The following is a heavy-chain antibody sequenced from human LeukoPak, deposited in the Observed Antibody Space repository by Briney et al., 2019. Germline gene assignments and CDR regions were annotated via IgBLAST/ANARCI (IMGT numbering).Heavy chain of an antibody. V-gene: IGHV1-18*04. D-gene: IGHD3-10*01. Sequence: ASVKVSCKASGYTFTSHGISWVRQAPGQGLEWMGWISAYNGNTNYAQKLQGRVTMTTDTSTSTAYMELRSLRSDDTAVYYCARVVRGSDYYYYGMDVWGKGTTVTVSS. CDR2: ISAYNGNT. CDR3: ARVVRGSDYYYYGMDV. CDR1: GYTFTSHG. J-gene: IGHJ6*04.